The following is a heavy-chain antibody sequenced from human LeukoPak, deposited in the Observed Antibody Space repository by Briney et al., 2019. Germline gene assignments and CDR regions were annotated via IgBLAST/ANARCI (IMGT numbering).Heavy chain of an antibody. CDR3: ARAGHYYGAHFDY. D-gene: IGHD3-22*01. CDR2: ISSSSSTI. J-gene: IGHJ4*02. Sequence: PGGSLRLSCAASGFTFSSYSMNWVRQAPGKGLEWVSYISSSSSTIYYADSVKGRFTISRDNAKNSLYLQMNSLRAEDTAVYYCARAGHYYGAHFDYWGQGTLVTVSS. CDR1: GFTFSSYS. V-gene: IGHV3-48*04.